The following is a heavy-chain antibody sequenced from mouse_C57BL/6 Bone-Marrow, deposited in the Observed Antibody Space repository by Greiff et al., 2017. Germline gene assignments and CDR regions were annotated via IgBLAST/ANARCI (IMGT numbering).Heavy chain of an antibody. J-gene: IGHJ2*01. CDR3: AREGNWEVGFDY. D-gene: IGHD4-1*01. CDR2: IDPSDSYT. Sequence: QVQLQQPGAELVMPGASVKLSCKASGYAFTSYWMHWVKQRPGQGLEWIGEIDPSDSYTNYNRKFKGKSTLTVDKSSSTAYMQLSSLTSEDSAVYYCAREGNWEVGFDYWGQGTTLTVSS. V-gene: IGHV1-69*01. CDR1: GYAFTSYW.